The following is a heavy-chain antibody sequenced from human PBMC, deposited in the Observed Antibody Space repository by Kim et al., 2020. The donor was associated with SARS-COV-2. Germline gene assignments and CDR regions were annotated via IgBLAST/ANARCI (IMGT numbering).Heavy chain of an antibody. CDR2: ISWNSGSI. CDR3: AKEGAGGTNFDY. CDR1: GFTFDDYA. V-gene: IGHV3-9*01. D-gene: IGHD1-26*01. J-gene: IGHJ4*02. Sequence: GGSLRLSCAASGFTFDDYAMHWVRQAPGKGLEWVSGISWNSGSIGYADSVKGRFTISRDNAKNSLYLQMNSLRAEDTALYYCAKEGAGGTNFDYWGQGTLVTVSS.